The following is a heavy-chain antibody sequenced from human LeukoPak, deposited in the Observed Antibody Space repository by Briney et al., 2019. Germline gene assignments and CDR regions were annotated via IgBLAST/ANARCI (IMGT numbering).Heavy chain of an antibody. D-gene: IGHD5-18*01. CDR3: ARVWSGYNYAFDY. CDR2: INPNSGDT. Sequence: ASVKVSCKASGYSFTGYFLHWVRQAPGQGLERMGRINPNSGDTDYAQMFQGRVAMTRDTSLSTAYMELSRLRSDDTAVYYCARVWSGYNYAFDYWGQGTLVTVSS. V-gene: IGHV1-2*06. CDR1: GYSFTGYF. J-gene: IGHJ4*02.